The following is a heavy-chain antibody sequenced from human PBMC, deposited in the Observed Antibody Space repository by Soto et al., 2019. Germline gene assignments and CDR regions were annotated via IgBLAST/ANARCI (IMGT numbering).Heavy chain of an antibody. V-gene: IGHV3-23*01. CDR1: GFTFSSYA. CDR2: ISGSGGST. CDR3: AKDLFDLEGVFDY. J-gene: IGHJ4*02. Sequence: EVQLLESGGGLVQPGGSLRLSCAASGFTFSSYAMSWVRQAPGKGLEWVSAISGSGGSTYYADSVKGRFTISRDNSKNTLYPQMNSLRAEDTAVYYCAKDLFDLEGVFDYWGQGTLVTVSS. D-gene: IGHD1-1*01.